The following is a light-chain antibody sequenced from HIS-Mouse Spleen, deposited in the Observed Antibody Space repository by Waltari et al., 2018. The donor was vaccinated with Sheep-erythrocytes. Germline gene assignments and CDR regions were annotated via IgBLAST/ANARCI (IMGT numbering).Light chain of an antibody. CDR1: NIGSKS. CDR2: DDS. CDR3: QAWDSSTAV. Sequence: SYVLTQPPSVSVAPGQTARITCGGNNIGSKSVHWYQQKPGQAPVLVVYDDSDRPSGIPERVSGSKSGNTATLTISGTQAMDEADYYCQAWDSSTAVFGGGTKLTVL. V-gene: IGLV3-21*02. J-gene: IGLJ2*01.